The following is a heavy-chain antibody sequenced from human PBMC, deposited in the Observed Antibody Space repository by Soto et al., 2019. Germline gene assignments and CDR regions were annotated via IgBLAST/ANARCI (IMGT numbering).Heavy chain of an antibody. J-gene: IGHJ5*02. CDR2: ISHDGVTK. CDR3: LRGDYSSSWESLDP. Sequence: GGSLRLSCAASGSSFPKYPMHWVRQTPDKGLEWVAVISHDGVTKNSADSVKGRFSISRDNSRNTLYLEMNSLRTEDTAMYYCLRGDYSSSWESLDPWGQGTLVTVS. D-gene: IGHD4-4*01. CDR1: GSSFPKYP. V-gene: IGHV3-30-3*01.